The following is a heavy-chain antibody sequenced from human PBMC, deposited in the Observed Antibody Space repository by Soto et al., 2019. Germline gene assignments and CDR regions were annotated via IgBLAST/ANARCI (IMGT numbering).Heavy chain of an antibody. D-gene: IGHD3-22*01. CDR2: ISNISNYI. V-gene: IGHV3-21*01. Sequence: EVQLVESGGGLVKPRGSLRLSCAASRFTFSNYTMHWVRQAPGKGLEWVSSISNISNYIYYADSVKGRFTISRDNAKNSLYLQMNSLRAEDTAVYYCTRGGSSGYVDYWGQGTLVTVSS. CDR1: RFTFSNYT. J-gene: IGHJ4*02. CDR3: TRGGSSGYVDY.